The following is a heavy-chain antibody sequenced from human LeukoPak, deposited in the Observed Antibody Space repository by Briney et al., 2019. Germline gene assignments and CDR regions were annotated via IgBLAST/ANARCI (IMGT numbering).Heavy chain of an antibody. V-gene: IGHV3-30*04. D-gene: IGHD2-8*01. CDR2: ISDDGRHN. CDR1: GFTFSTYA. J-gene: IGHJ4*02. Sequence: PGGSLRLSCAASGFTFSTYAMNWVRQAPGKGLEWVAVISDDGRHNYYADSVKGRFTISRDSSKSTLYLQMNSLRDDDSAAYFCARVYLERLTAGYFDHWGQGTQVTVSP. CDR3: ARVYLERLTAGYFDH.